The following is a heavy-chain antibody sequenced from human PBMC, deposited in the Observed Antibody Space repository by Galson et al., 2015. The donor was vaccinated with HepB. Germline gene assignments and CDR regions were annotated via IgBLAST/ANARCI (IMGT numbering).Heavy chain of an antibody. V-gene: IGHV4-59*01. Sequence: ETLSLTCTVSGGSISSYYWSWIRQPPGKGLEWIGYIYFSGSTKYNPSLKSRVSMSVDTSKNQFSLNLSSVTAADTAVYYCARGALGEVAGFGWGQGTLVTVSS. CDR2: IYFSGST. CDR1: GGSISSYY. D-gene: IGHD6-19*01. J-gene: IGHJ4*02. CDR3: ARGALGEVAGFG.